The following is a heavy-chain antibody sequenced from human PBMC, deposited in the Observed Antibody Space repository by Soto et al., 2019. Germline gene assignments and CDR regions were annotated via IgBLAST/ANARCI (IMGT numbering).Heavy chain of an antibody. V-gene: IGHV3-15*07. CDR1: GFSFHDAW. Sequence: PGGSLRLSCAASGFSFHDAWMNWVRQAPGKGLEWVGRIKSKTDGETAYAASVKGRFTISRDDSKNTAYLQMNSLKTEDTAVHYCTSLERIVGATHPDLYGMDVWGQGTTVTVSS. CDR3: TSLERIVGATHPDLYGMDV. D-gene: IGHD1-26*01. J-gene: IGHJ6*02. CDR2: IKSKTDGETA.